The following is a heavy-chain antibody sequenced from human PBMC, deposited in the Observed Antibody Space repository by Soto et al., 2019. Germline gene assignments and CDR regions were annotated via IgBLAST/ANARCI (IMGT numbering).Heavy chain of an antibody. CDR1: GGSISSYY. J-gene: IGHJ5*02. CDR3: ARLVITGAAIDWFDP. D-gene: IGHD3-22*01. V-gene: IGHV4-4*07. CDR2: IYTSGST. Sequence: QVQLQESGPGLVKPSETLSLTCTVSGGSISSYYWSWIRQPAGKGLEWIGRIYTSGSTNYNPSLKSRVTMSVDTTKHPFSLKLSSVTAADTAVYYCARLVITGAAIDWFDPWGQGTLVTVSS.